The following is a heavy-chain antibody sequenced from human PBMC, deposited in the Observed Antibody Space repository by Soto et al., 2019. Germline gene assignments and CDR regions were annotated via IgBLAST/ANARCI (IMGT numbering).Heavy chain of an antibody. CDR2: IHYTGYS. D-gene: IGHD3-22*01. V-gene: IGHV4-59*01. CDR1: GGSLSSYY. Sequence: SETLSLTCTVSGGSLSSYYWTWIRQPPGKGLEWIGSIHYTGYSSYSPSLKSRVFMSVDTSKEQFSLSLTSVTAADTALYYCARAAFGPYDSSGYYDYWGQGILVTVSS. J-gene: IGHJ4*02. CDR3: ARAAFGPYDSSGYYDY.